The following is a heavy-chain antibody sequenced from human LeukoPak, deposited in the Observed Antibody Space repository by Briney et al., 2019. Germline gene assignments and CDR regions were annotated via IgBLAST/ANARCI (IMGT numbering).Heavy chain of an antibody. CDR2: SYSGGRT. J-gene: IGHJ4*02. D-gene: IGHD3-3*01. V-gene: IGHV3-53*01. CDR1: GFTLSSNY. Sequence: PGGSLRLSCAASGFTLSSNYLTWVRQAPGKGLEWVSVSYSGGRTYYADSVKGRFTITRDNSKNTLYLQMSTLKAEDTAVYYYGRDEWRGPYNWGQGTLVTVSS. CDR3: GRDEWRGPYN.